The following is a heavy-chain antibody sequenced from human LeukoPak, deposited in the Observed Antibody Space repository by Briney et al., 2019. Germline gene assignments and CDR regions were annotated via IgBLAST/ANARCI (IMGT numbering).Heavy chain of an antibody. Sequence: GRSLRLSCAASGFTFDDYAMHWVRQAPGKGLERVSGISWNSGSIGYADSVKGRFTISRDNAKNSLYLQMNSLRAEDTALYYCAKDMDLSTYYDFWSGSPHDYWGQGTLVTVSS. V-gene: IGHV3-9*01. D-gene: IGHD3-3*01. CDR1: GFTFDDYA. CDR3: AKDMDLSTYYDFWSGSPHDY. J-gene: IGHJ4*02. CDR2: ISWNSGSI.